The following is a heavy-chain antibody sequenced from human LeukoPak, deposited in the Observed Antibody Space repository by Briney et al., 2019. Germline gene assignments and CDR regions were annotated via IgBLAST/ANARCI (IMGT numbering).Heavy chain of an antibody. D-gene: IGHD3-9*01. CDR1: GGSISSYS. J-gene: IGHJ4*02. Sequence: PSETLSLTCSVSGGSISSYSWSWFRQPPGRRLEWIGYIYFSGSTNYNPSLKSRVTILRDTSKNQLSLKLSAVTAADTAVYYCARHISVDDWFDYWGQEILVSVSS. CDR3: ARHISVDDWFDY. V-gene: IGHV4-59*08. CDR2: IYFSGST.